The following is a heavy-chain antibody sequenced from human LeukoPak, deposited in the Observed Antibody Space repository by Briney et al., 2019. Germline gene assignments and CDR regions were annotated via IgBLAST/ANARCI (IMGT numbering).Heavy chain of an antibody. J-gene: IGHJ4*02. CDR1: GFTFSSYA. D-gene: IGHD6-19*01. CDR3: TTAEQSHFDY. CDR2: IKSKTDGGTT. Sequence: GGSLRLSCAASGFTFSSYAMSWVRQAPGKGLEWVGRIKSKTDGGTTGYAAPVKGRFTISRDDSKNTLYLQMNSLKTEDTAVYYCTTAEQSHFDYWGQGTLVTVSS. V-gene: IGHV3-15*01.